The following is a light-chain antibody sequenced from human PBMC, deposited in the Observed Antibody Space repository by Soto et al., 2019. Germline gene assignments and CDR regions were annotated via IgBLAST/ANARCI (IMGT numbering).Light chain of an antibody. V-gene: IGKV3-11*01. Sequence: EIMMTQSPATLSVSPGERATLSCRASQNIGNNLAWYQQKPGQAPRIIIYDASSRATGIPDRFSGSGSGTDFTLTISSLEPEDFELYFCQQRSSWPPTFGGGTKVDI. CDR3: QQRSSWPPT. J-gene: IGKJ4*01. CDR1: QNIGNN. CDR2: DAS.